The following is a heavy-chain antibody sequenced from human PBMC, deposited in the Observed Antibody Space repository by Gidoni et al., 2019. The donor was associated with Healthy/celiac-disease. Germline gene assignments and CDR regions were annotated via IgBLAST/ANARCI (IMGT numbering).Heavy chain of an antibody. V-gene: IGHV3-23*01. CDR1: GFTFSSYA. CDR3: AKTRGSSSAYYYYGMDV. J-gene: IGHJ6*02. D-gene: IGHD6-6*01. Sequence: EVQLLESGGGLVQPGGSLRLSCAASGFTFSSYAMSWVRPAPGKGLEWVSAISGSGGRTYYADSVKGRFTISRDKSKNTLYLQMNSLRAEDTAVYYCAKTRGSSSAYYYYGMDVWGQGTTVTVSS. CDR2: ISGSGGRT.